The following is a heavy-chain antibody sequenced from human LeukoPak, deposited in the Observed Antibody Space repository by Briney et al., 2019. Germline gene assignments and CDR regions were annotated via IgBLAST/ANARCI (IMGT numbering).Heavy chain of an antibody. CDR1: GITLSNYV. Sequence: GGSLRLSCAVSGITLSNYVMTWVRQAPGKGLEWVAGISDSGGSTNYADSVKGRFTISRDNPKNTLYLQMNSLRAEDTAVYFCAKRGVVIRVILVGFHKEAYYFDSWGQGALVTVSS. CDR2: ISDSGGST. CDR3: AKRGVVIRVILVGFHKEAYYFDS. V-gene: IGHV3-23*01. J-gene: IGHJ4*02. D-gene: IGHD3-22*01.